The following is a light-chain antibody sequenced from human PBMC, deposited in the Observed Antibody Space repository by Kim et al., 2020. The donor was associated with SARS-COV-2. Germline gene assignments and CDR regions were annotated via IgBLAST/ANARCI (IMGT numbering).Light chain of an antibody. CDR3: QEYNSAPWT. Sequence: DIQMTQSPSSLSASVGDRVTITCRASQDIANSLAWYQQKPGKVPKVLIYAASTLQSGVPSRFSGSGSGTEFTLTIGSLQTEDVATYYCQEYNSAPWTFGPGTKVDIK. CDR2: AAS. CDR1: QDIANS. V-gene: IGKV1-27*01. J-gene: IGKJ1*01.